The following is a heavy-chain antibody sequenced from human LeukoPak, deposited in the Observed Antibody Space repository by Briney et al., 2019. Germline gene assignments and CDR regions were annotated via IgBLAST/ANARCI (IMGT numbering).Heavy chain of an antibody. CDR2: IIPIFGTA. CDR1: GGTFSSYA. J-gene: IGHJ3*02. V-gene: IGHV1-69*13. CDR3: ARGRSGGDAFDI. D-gene: IGHD2-15*01. Sequence: SVKVSCKASGGTFSSYAISWVRQAPGQGLEWMGGIIPIFGTANYAQKFQGRVTITADESTSTAYMELSSLRSEDTAVYYCARGRSGGDAFDIWGQGTMVTVSS.